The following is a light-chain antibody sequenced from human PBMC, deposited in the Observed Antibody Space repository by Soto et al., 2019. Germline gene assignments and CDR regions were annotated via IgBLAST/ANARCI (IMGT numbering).Light chain of an antibody. CDR1: QSVSSN. Sequence: EIVMTQSPATLSVSPGERATLSCRASQSVSSNLAWYQQKPGQAPRLLIYGASTRATGIPARFSGSGSGTEFTLTISGLQSEDFAVYYCQQYNGWPQTFGQGTKVDI. V-gene: IGKV3-15*01. CDR2: GAS. CDR3: QQYNGWPQT. J-gene: IGKJ1*01.